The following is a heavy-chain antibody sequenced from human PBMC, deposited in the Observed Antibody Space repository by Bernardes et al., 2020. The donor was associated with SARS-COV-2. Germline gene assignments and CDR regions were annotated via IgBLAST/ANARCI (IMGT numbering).Heavy chain of an antibody. V-gene: IGHV3-48*03. CDR3: VLNKYSYTMYV. CDR1: GFSFGNIE. J-gene: IGHJ6*03. Sequence: GGSLRLSCPPSGFSFGNIEMSWVRPAPGKCIEWDACIRGSGKTTYHADSVKERFTITRDNAKNSLSLQMNSLRAEDTAVDYRVLNKYSYTMYVSCHRTPVTVSS. CDR2: IRGSGKTT.